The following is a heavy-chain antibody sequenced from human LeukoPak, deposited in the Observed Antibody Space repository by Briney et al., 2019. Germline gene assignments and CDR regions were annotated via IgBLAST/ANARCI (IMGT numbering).Heavy chain of an antibody. CDR3: ARGIRFLEWLLQDPYYYYYGMDV. Sequence: PWASVKVSCKASGYTFASYDINWVRQATGQGLEWMGWMNPNSGNTGYAQKFQGRVTMTRNTSISTAYMELSSLRSEDTAVYYCARGIRFLEWLLQDPYYYYYGMDVWGQGTTVTVSS. CDR2: MNPNSGNT. J-gene: IGHJ6*02. D-gene: IGHD3-3*01. CDR1: GYTFASYD. V-gene: IGHV1-8*01.